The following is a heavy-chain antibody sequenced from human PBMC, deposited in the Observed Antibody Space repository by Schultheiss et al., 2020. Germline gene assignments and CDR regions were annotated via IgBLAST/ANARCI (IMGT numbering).Heavy chain of an antibody. Sequence: SETLSLTCTVSGCSISSYYWSWIRQPPGKVLEWIGYIYYSGSTNYNPSLKSRVTISVDTYKNQFSLKLSSVTAADTALYYCARGGLGYDILTGYHSNWFDPWGQGTLVTVSS. V-gene: IGHV4-59*01. CDR3: ARGGLGYDILTGYHSNWFDP. D-gene: IGHD3-9*01. CDR1: GCSISSYY. J-gene: IGHJ5*02. CDR2: IYYSGST.